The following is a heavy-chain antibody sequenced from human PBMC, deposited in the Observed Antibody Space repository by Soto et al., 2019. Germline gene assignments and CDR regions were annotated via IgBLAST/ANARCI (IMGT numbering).Heavy chain of an antibody. CDR1: GFTFSDFD. J-gene: IGHJ4*02. D-gene: IGHD6-6*01. CDR2: ISYRGNTH. V-gene: IGHV3-30*18. Sequence: QVHLVESGGGVVQPGRSLRLSCATSGFTFSDFDMHWVRQAPGKGLEWVAVISYRGNTHYYADSVRGRFTISRDNSNNMLYVQMDGLRHDDTGVYYCVKEAHRASRLESWGQGTMVLVSS. CDR3: VKEAHRASRLES.